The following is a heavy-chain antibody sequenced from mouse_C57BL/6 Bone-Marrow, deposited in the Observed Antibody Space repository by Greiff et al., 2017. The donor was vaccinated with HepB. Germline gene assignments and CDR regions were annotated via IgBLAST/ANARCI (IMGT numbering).Heavy chain of an antibody. CDR3: ARQVYGNPLFLGDY. D-gene: IGHD2-10*02. J-gene: IGHJ4*01. V-gene: IGHV2-2*01. CDR2: IWSGGST. Sequence: VQLVESGPGLVQPSQSLSITCTVSGFSLTSYGVHWVRQSPGKGLEWLGVIWSGGSTDYNAAFISRLSISKDNSKSQVFFKMNSLQADDTAIYYCARQVYGNPLFLGDYWGQGTSVTVSS. CDR1: GFSLTSYG.